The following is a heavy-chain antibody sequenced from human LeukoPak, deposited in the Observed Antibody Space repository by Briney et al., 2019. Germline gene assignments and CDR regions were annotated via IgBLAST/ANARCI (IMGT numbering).Heavy chain of an antibody. D-gene: IGHD6-19*01. J-gene: IGHJ4*02. CDR2: ISSSSSYI. CDR1: GCTFSSYS. CDR3: ARDHSSGWYSFDY. Sequence: PGGSLRLSCAASGCTFSSYSMNWVRQAPGKGLEWVSSISSSSSYIYYADSVKGRFNISRDNAKNSLYLQMNSLRAEDTAVYYCARDHSSGWYSFDYWGQGTLVTVSS. V-gene: IGHV3-21*01.